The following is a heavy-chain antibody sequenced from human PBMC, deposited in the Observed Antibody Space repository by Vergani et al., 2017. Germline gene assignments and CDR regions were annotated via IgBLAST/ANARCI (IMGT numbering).Heavy chain of an antibody. V-gene: IGHV1-69*17. CDR3: ARLGPDIAVARAEYFQH. D-gene: IGHD6-19*01. CDR2: IIPIFGIA. J-gene: IGHJ1*01. CDR1: GGTFSSYA. Sequence: QVQLVQSGAEVKKPGSSVKVSCKASGGTFSSYAISWVRQAPGQGLEWMGGIIPIFGIANYAQKFQGRVTITADKSTSTAYMELSSLRSEDTAVYYCARLGPDIAVARAEYFQHWGQGTLVTVSS.